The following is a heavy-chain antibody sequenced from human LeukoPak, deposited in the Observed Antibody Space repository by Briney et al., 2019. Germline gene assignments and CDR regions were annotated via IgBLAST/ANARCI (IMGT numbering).Heavy chain of an antibody. CDR3: VREGGDRYYMDV. V-gene: IGHV5-51*01. CDR2: IIPGSTST. CDR1: GYSFTSYY. J-gene: IGHJ6*03. Sequence: GASPKIFCKGSGYSFTSYYNCWVLQMPAKSLEGMVIIIPGSTSTNYSPSLQGQVTISPDKSNNPASLQWSSLKASDTAIYYCVREGGDRYYMDVWGKGTTVTVSS. D-gene: IGHD1-26*01.